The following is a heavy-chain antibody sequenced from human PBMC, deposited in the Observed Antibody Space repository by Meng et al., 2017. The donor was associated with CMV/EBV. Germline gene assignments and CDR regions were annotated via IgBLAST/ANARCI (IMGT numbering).Heavy chain of an antibody. D-gene: IGHD2-2*01. Sequence: QVQLQQWGAGLLKPSETLSLTCAVYGGSFSGYYWSWIRQPPGKGLEWIGEINHSGSTNYNPSLKSRVTISVDTSKNQFSLKLSSVTAADTAVYYCARGFPSRRKPAYYFDYWGQGTLVTVSS. CDR2: INHSGST. V-gene: IGHV4-34*01. CDR1: GGSFSGYY. CDR3: ARGFPSRRKPAYYFDY. J-gene: IGHJ4*02.